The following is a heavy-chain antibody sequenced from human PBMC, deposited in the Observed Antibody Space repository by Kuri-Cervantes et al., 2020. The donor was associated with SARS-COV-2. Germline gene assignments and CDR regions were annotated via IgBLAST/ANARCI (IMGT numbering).Heavy chain of an antibody. CDR3: AIICGGSCYSIRDY. J-gene: IGHJ4*02. Sequence: ESLRLSCAFYGESFSGYYWNWIRQSPGKGLEWIGSIYYSGSTYYNPSLKSRVTISVDTSKNQFSLKLSSVTAADTAVYYCAIICGGSCYSIRDYWGQGTLVTVSS. V-gene: IGHV4-34*01. CDR2: IYYSGST. CDR1: GESFSGYY. D-gene: IGHD2-15*01.